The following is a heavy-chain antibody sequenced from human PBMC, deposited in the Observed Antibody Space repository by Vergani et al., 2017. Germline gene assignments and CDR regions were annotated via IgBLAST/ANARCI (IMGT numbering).Heavy chain of an antibody. J-gene: IGHJ6*03. CDR2: IIPILGTA. CDR3: AKEDRPGSSTSCYHYYYYYMDV. CDR1: GGTFSSYA. Sequence: QVQLVQSGAEVKKPGSSVKVSCKASGGTFSSYASSWVRQAPGQGLEWMGRIIPILGTANYAQKFQGRVTSTADESTITAYMELSSLRSEDTAVYYCAKEDRPGSSTSCYHYYYYYMDVWGKGTTVTVSS. V-gene: IGHV1-69*11. D-gene: IGHD2-2*01.